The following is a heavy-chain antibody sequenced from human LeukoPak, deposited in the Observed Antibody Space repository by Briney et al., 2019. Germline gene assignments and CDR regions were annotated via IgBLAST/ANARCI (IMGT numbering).Heavy chain of an antibody. J-gene: IGHJ4*02. CDR2: ISGAGRET. D-gene: IGHD6-19*01. CDR1: GFTFGGSA. CDR3: AKIDSPRVGWRAPFDY. Sequence: GGSLRLSCEASGFTFGGSAMSWARQAPGKGLEWISDISGAGRETYYADSVKGRFTISRDNSKNTLYLQLNSLGAEDTAVYFCAKIDSPRVGWRAPFDYWGQGTLVTVSS. V-gene: IGHV3-23*01.